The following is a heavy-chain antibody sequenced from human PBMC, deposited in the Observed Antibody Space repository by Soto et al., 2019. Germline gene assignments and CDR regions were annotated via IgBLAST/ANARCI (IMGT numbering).Heavy chain of an antibody. J-gene: IGHJ3*02. CDR1: GYTFTSYY. Sequence: QVQLVQSGAEVKKPGASVKVSCKASGYTFTSYYMHWVRQAPGQGLEWMGIINPSGGSTSYEQKVQGRVTMTRDKCTSTVYMELSSLRSEDTAVYYCARDWGYYYDSSGYWDAFDIWGQGTMVTVSS. V-gene: IGHV1-46*04. D-gene: IGHD3-22*01. CDR2: INPSGGST. CDR3: ARDWGYYYDSSGYWDAFDI.